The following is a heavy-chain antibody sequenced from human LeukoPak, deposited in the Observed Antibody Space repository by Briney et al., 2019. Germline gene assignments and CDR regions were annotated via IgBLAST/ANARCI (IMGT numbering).Heavy chain of an antibody. CDR2: IKSKTDGGTT. J-gene: IGHJ4*02. D-gene: IGHD3-22*01. Sequence: GGSLRLSCAASGFTFCNAWMSWVRQAPGKGLEWVGRIKSKTDGGTTNYAAPVKGRFTISRDDSKNTLYLQMNSLKTEDTAVYYCTGDYDSSGHPGYWGQGTLVTVSS. V-gene: IGHV3-15*01. CDR1: GFTFCNAW. CDR3: TGDYDSSGHPGY.